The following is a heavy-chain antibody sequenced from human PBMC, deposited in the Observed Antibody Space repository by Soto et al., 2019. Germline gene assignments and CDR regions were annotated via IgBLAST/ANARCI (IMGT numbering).Heavy chain of an antibody. J-gene: IGHJ6*03. Sequence: PGGSLRLSCAASGFTFSSYVMSWVRQAPGKGLEWVSAISGSGGSTYHADSVKGRFTISRDNSKSTLYLQMGSLRAEDMAVYYWGRDGLQARSYYYYMDVGGKGTRVTVPS. D-gene: IGHD4-4*01. CDR1: GFTFSSYV. CDR3: GRDGLQARSYYYYMDV. V-gene: IGHV3-23*01. CDR2: ISGSGGST.